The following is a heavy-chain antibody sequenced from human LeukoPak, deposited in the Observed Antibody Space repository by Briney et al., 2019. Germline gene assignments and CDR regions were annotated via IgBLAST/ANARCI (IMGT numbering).Heavy chain of an antibody. CDR1: GFTFDDYA. D-gene: IGHD1-26*01. Sequence: GGSLRLSCAASGFTFDDYAIHWVRQAPGKGLEWVSSISWNSGSIGYADSVKGRFTISRVNAKNSLYLQMNSLRVEDTALYCCTICQGGALAYFDYWGQGTLVTVSS. CDR2: ISWNSGSI. J-gene: IGHJ4*02. V-gene: IGHV3-9*01. CDR3: TICQGGALAYFDY.